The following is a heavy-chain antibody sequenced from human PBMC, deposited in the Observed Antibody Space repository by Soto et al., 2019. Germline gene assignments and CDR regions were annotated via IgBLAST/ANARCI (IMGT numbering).Heavy chain of an antibody. Sequence: SETLSLTCTVSGGSISSDDYYWSWIRQAPGRGLEWIGYIHSSGSIYYNPSLKSRATMSIDTAGNQFSLKVSSVTVADTAVYYCARDLDGLHDDASGPFPRPGWGQGTLVTVSS. CDR3: ARDLDGLHDDASGPFPRPG. V-gene: IGHV4-30-4*01. D-gene: IGHD3-22*01. CDR2: IHSSGSI. CDR1: GGSISSDDYY. J-gene: IGHJ1*01.